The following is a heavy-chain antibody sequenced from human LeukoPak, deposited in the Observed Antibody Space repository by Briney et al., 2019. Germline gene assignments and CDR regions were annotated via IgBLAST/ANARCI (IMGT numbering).Heavy chain of an antibody. V-gene: IGHV1-2*02. D-gene: IGHD3-22*01. CDR3: ARTNYYDSSRLFDY. J-gene: IGHJ4*02. CDR1: GYTFTSYD. CDR2: INPNSGGT. Sequence: ASVKVSCKASGYTFTSYDINWVRQATGQGLEWMGWINPNSGGTNYAQKFQGRVTMTRDTSISTAYMELSRLRSDDTAVYYCARTNYYDSSRLFDYWGQGTLVTVSS.